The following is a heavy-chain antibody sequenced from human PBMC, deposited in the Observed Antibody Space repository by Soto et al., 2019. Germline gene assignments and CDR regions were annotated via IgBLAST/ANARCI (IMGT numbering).Heavy chain of an antibody. D-gene: IGHD5-18*01. V-gene: IGHV4-34*01. CDR3: ARDGPAGGLLTGGYSSRVLIRFDP. Sequence: PSETLSLTCAVYGGSFSGYYWRWIRQPPGKGLEWIGEINHSGSTNYNPSLKSRVTISVDTSKNQFSLKLSSVTAADTAVYYCARDGPAGGLLTGGYSSRVLIRFDPWGQGTLVTVSS. CDR2: INHSGST. CDR1: GGSFSGYY. J-gene: IGHJ5*02.